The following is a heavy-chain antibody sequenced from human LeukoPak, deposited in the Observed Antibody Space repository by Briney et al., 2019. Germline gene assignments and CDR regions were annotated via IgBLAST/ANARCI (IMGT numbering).Heavy chain of an antibody. V-gene: IGHV4-34*01. CDR2: INHSGST. D-gene: IGHD5-12*01. J-gene: IGHJ4*02. CDR3: AREGHSGYDSLDY. CDR1: GGSFSCYY. Sequence: SETLSLTCAVYGGSFSCYYWSWIRQPPGKGLEWIGEINHSGSTNYNPSLKSRVTISVDTSKNQFSLKLNSVTAADTAVYYCAREGHSGYDSLDYWGQGTLVTVSS.